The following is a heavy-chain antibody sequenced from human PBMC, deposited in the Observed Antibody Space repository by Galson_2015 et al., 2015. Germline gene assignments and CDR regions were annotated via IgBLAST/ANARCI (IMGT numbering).Heavy chain of an antibody. J-gene: IGHJ4*02. V-gene: IGHV3-30-3*01. CDR3: ARVGGDIAARTWGYFDY. D-gene: IGHD6-6*01. CDR1: GFTFSSYA. CDR2: ISYDGSNK. Sequence: SLRLSCAASGFTFSSYAMHWVRQAPGKGLEWVAVISYDGSNKFYADSVKGRFTISRDNSKNTLYLQMNGLRPEDTAVDYCARVGGDIAARTWGYFDYWGQGSLVTVSS.